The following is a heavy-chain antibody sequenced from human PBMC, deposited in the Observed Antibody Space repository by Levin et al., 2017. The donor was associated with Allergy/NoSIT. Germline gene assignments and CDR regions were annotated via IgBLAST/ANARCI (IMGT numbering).Heavy chain of an antibody. CDR2: IKSKTAGGTT. J-gene: IGHJ1*01. Sequence: GGSLRLSCAVSGFTFSNAWMTWVRQAPGKGLEWVGRIKSKTAGGTTDYAASVKGRFTISRDDSKDMLFLQLDSLKTEDTAMYYCATYDFGITWFGNFQHWGQGTLVTVSS. D-gene: IGHD3-10*01. CDR3: ATYDFGITWFGNFQH. CDR1: GFTFSNAW. V-gene: IGHV3-15*05.